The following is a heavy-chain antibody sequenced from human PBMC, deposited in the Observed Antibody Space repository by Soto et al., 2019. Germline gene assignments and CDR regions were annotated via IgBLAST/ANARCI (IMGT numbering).Heavy chain of an antibody. D-gene: IGHD5-18*01. Sequence: QVQLQESGPGLVKPSQTLSVTCTVSGASISSGSYFWSWIRQHPGKGLEWIGYTHYSGSTFYNPSLKSRLTISADTSKNRVSLTLKSVTAADTAVYFCARVDTSMVNYFDHWGQGILVAVSS. CDR1: GASISSGSYF. V-gene: IGHV4-31*03. J-gene: IGHJ4*02. CDR2: THYSGST. CDR3: ARVDTSMVNYFDH.